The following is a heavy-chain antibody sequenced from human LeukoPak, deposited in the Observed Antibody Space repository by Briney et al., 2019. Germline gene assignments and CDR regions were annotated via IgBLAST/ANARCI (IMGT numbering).Heavy chain of an antibody. CDR2: IYYSGST. Sequence: SETLSLTCTVSGGSISSYYWSWIRQPPGKGLEWIGYIYYSGSTNYNPSLQSRVTISVDTSKNQFSLKLSSVTAADTAVYYCARHAAMGTTTLHSYYFDYWGQGTLVTVSS. CDR3: ARHAAMGTTTLHSYYFDY. V-gene: IGHV4-59*08. J-gene: IGHJ4*02. CDR1: GGSISSYY. D-gene: IGHD2/OR15-2a*01.